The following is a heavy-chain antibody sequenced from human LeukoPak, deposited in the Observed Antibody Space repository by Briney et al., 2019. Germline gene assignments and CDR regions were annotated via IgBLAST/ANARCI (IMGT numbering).Heavy chain of an antibody. CDR1: GGSISSYY. V-gene: IGHV4-4*07. CDR2: IYTSGST. Sequence: SETLSLTCTVSGGSISSYYWSWIRQPAGKGLEWIGRIYTSGSTNYNPSLKSRVTMSVDTSKNQFSLKLSSVTAADTAVYYCARIGAAAPQRGAFDIWGQGTMVTVSS. J-gene: IGHJ3*02. CDR3: ARIGAAAPQRGAFDI. D-gene: IGHD6-13*01.